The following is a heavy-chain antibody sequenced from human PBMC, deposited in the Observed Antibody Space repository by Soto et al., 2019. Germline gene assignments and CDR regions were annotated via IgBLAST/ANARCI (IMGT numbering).Heavy chain of an antibody. CDR2: IYYSGGT. CDR3: ARRTYYYDSSGQYPHWYFDL. CDR1: GGSISSSSYY. D-gene: IGHD3-22*01. V-gene: IGHV4-39*01. Sequence: LPETLSLTCTVSGGSISSSSYYWGWIRQPPGKGLEWIGSIYYSGGTYYNPSLKSRVTISVDTSKNQFSLKLSSVTAADTAVYYCARRTYYYDSSGQYPHWYFDLWGRGTLVTVSS. J-gene: IGHJ2*01.